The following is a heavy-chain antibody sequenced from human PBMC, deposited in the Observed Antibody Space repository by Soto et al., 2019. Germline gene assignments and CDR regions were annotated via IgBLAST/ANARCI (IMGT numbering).Heavy chain of an antibody. V-gene: IGHV3-30*04. CDR2: ISCDGRNT. J-gene: IGHJ5*02. D-gene: IGHD1-20*01. CDR3: ARETLTGGPYNWFDP. CDR1: GFTFSHYA. Sequence: QVQLVESGGGVVQPGRSLRLSCAASGFTFSHYAMHWVRQAPGKGLEWAAVISCDGRNTYYADSVKGRFTISRDNSKNMLYLEMNTLTVEDSAVFYCARETLTGGPYNWFDPWGQGTRVTVSS.